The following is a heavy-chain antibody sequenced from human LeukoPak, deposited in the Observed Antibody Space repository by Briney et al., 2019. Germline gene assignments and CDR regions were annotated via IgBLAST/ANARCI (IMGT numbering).Heavy chain of an antibody. J-gene: IGHJ3*02. CDR3: ARVTNNWYGFRGAFDI. CDR1: GGTFSSYA. D-gene: IGHD1-1*01. CDR2: IIPIFGTA. Sequence: GASAKVSCKASGGTFSSYAISWVRQAPGQGLEWMGGIIPIFGTANYAQKFQGRVTITADESTSTAYMELSSLRSEDTAVYYCARVTNNWYGFRGAFDIWGQGTMVTVSS. V-gene: IGHV1-69*13.